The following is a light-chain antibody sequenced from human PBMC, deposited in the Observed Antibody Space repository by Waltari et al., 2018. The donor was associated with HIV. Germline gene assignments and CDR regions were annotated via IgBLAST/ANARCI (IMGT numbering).Light chain of an antibody. J-gene: IGLJ2*01. CDR1: SPNIGAGSD. V-gene: IGLV1-40*01. CDR3: QSYDSSLV. Sequence: QSVLTQPPSVSGAPGQRLTIPCTRSSPNIGAGSDVHWYQQIAGAAPNLLIYGDNNRPSGVPDRFSGSKSGTSASLAITGLQAEDAADYYCQSYDSSLVFGGGTKLTV. CDR2: GDN.